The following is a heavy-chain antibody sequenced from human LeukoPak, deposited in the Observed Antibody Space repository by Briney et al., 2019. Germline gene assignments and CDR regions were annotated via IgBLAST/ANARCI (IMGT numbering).Heavy chain of an antibody. CDR3: ARRGLTEWNAFDI. D-gene: IGHD4/OR15-4a*01. CDR2: INPNSGGT. J-gene: IGHJ3*02. Sequence: GASVKVSCKASGYTFTGYYMHWVRQAPGQGLEWMGWINPNSGGTNYAQKFQGRVTMTRDTSISTAYMELSRLRSDDTAVYYCARRGLTEWNAFDIWGQGTMVTVSS. CDR1: GYTFTGYY. V-gene: IGHV1-2*02.